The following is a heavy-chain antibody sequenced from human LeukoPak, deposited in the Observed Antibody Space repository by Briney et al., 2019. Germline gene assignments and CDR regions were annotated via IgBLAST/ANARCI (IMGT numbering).Heavy chain of an antibody. J-gene: IGHJ4*02. CDR2: IIPIFGTA. D-gene: IGHD5-18*01. CDR3: ASPYSYGYNLGDYYFDY. Sequence: ASVKVSCKASGYTFTGYYMHWVRQAPGQGLEWMGGIIPIFGTANYAQKFQGRVTITADESTSTAYMELSSLRSEDTAVYYCASPYSYGYNLGDYYFDYWGQGTLVTVSS. CDR1: GYTFTGYY. V-gene: IGHV1-69*13.